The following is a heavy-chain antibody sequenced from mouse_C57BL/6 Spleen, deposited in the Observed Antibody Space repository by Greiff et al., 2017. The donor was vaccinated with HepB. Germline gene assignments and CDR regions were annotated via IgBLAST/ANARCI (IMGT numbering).Heavy chain of an antibody. CDR1: GYTFTSYW. J-gene: IGHJ3*01. V-gene: IGHV1-7*01. Sequence: VKLQQSGAELAKPGASVKLSCKASGYTFTSYWMHWVKQRPGQGLEWIGYINPSSGYTKYNQKFKDKATLTADKSSSTAYMQLSSLTYEDSAVYYCARTRITTVVEGGWFAYWGQGTLVTVSA. CDR3: ARTRITTVVEGGWFAY. D-gene: IGHD1-1*01. CDR2: INPSSGYT.